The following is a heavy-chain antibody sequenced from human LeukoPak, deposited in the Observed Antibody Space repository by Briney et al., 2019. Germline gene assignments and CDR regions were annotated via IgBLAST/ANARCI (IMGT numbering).Heavy chain of an antibody. Sequence: PSETLSLTCIVSGSSISTYYWSWIRQSPGKGLEWIGYIYSSGSTNYNPSLKRRVIISADTSKNQFSLKPSSVTAADTAVYYCARHGAPYYYDSNTWFDPWGQGTLVTVSS. V-gene: IGHV4-4*09. CDR2: IYSSGST. J-gene: IGHJ5*02. CDR1: GSSISTYY. D-gene: IGHD3-22*01. CDR3: ARHGAPYYYDSNTWFDP.